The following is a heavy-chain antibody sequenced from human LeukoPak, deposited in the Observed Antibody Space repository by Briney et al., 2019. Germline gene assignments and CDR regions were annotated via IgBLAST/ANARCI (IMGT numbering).Heavy chain of an antibody. D-gene: IGHD5-12*01. CDR3: ARDEGGYYFDY. V-gene: IGHV4-31*03. CDR2: ISFGGST. Sequence: SQTLSPTCTLSVXSLRSGGACWSWIRLHPGKGLEWVGSISFGGSTYYNPSLKSRVSISVDTSKNQFSLKLSSVTAADTAVYYCARDEGGYYFDYWGQGTLVTVSS. J-gene: IGHJ4*02. CDR1: VXSLRSGGAC.